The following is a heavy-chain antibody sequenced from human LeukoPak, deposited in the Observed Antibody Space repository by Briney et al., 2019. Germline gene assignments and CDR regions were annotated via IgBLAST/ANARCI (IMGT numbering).Heavy chain of an antibody. CDR3: ASASTLRGLVAYYFDH. V-gene: IGHV1-8*01. CDR1: GYNFLSHD. Sequence: ASVKVSCKTSGYNFLSHDINWVRQAPGQGLEWMGWMNPNSGNRGYAQKFQGRVTMTRNTSIATAYLELSSLRFDDTAVYYCASASTLRGLVAYYFDHWGQGARVTVSS. CDR2: MNPNSGNR. J-gene: IGHJ4*02. D-gene: IGHD3-10*01.